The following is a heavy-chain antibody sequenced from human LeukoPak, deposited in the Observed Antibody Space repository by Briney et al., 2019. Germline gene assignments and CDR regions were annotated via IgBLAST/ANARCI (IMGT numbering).Heavy chain of an antibody. V-gene: IGHV1-2*02. CDR1: GYTFTAYY. CDR2: INPNSGGT. Sequence: GASVKVSCKASGYTFTAYYLHWVRQAPGQGLEWMGWINPNSGGTNYAQKLQGRVTMTTDTSTSTAYMELRSLRSDDTAVYYCARDTGLEEPFDPWGQGTLVTVSS. CDR3: ARDTGLEEPFDP. J-gene: IGHJ5*02. D-gene: IGHD1/OR15-1a*01.